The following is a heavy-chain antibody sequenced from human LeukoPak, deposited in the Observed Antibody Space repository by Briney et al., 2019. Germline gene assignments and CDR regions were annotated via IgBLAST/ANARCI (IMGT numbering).Heavy chain of an antibody. CDR3: ATDYYYDSWFDP. CDR2: INPNSGGT. D-gene: IGHD3-22*01. Sequence: ASVKVSCKASGYTFTSYYTHWVRQAPGQGLEWMGRINPNSGGTNYAQKFQGRVTMTRDTSISTAYMELSRLRSDDTAVYYCATDYYYDSWFDPWGQGTLVTVSS. J-gene: IGHJ5*02. CDR1: GYTFTSYY. V-gene: IGHV1-2*06.